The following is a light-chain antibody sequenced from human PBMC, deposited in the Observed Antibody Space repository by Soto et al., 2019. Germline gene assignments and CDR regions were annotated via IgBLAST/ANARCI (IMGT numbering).Light chain of an antibody. CDR2: AAS. J-gene: IGKJ4*01. CDR3: QQLRMYPST. CDR1: QGISGW. V-gene: IGKV1D-16*01. Sequence: DIQMTQSPSSLSASVGDRVTITCRASQGISGWLAWYQQRPEKAPKSLIYAASTLYGGVPSRFGGSGSGTDFALTITSLQAEDFATYYCQQLRMYPSTFGGGTKVDIK.